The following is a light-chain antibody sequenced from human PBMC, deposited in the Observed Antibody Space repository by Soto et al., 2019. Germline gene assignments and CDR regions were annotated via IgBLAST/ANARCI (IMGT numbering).Light chain of an antibody. Sequence: SYELTQPPSVSVSPGQTASITCSGDKLGDKYACWYQQKPGQSPVLVIYQDSKRPSGIPERFSGSNSGNTATLTISGTQAMDEADYYCQAWDSSTAYVVFGGGTKLTVX. J-gene: IGLJ2*01. V-gene: IGLV3-1*01. CDR1: KLGDKY. CDR2: QDS. CDR3: QAWDSSTAYVV.